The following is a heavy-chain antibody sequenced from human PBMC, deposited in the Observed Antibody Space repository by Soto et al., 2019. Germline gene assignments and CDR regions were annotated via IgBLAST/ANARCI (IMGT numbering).Heavy chain of an antibody. V-gene: IGHV4-59*08. CDR2: IYYGGST. D-gene: IGHD7-27*01. CDR3: ARPGRDWGSLEY. Sequence: WTWIRQPPGKVLEWIAFIYYGGSTNYNPSLKSRVTISVDTSKNQFSLNLNSVTAADTAVYYCARPGRDWGSLEYWGQGTRVTVSS. J-gene: IGHJ4*02.